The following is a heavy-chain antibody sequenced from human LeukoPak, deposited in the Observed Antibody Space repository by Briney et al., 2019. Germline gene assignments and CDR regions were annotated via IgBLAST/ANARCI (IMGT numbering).Heavy chain of an antibody. CDR1: GFTFSSYA. Sequence: GGSLRLSCAASGFTFSSYAMSWVRQAPGKGLEWVSAISGSGGSTYCADSVKGRFTISRDNSKNTLYLQMNSLRAEDTAVYYCAKLEGPLPLYYMDVWGKGTTVTVSS. V-gene: IGHV3-23*01. J-gene: IGHJ6*03. D-gene: IGHD1-1*01. CDR2: ISGSGGST. CDR3: AKLEGPLPLYYMDV.